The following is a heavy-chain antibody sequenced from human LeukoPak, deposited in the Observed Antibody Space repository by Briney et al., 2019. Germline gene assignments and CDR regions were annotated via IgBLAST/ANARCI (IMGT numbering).Heavy chain of an antibody. CDR2: INHSGST. CDR3: AREYSSGWFFHD. Sequence: SETLSLTCAVYGGSFSGYFWSWIRQPPGKGLEWIGEINHSGSTNYNPSLKSRVTISVDTSKNQFSLKLSSVTAADTAVYYCAREYSSGWFFHDWGQGTLVTVSS. CDR1: GGSFSGYF. J-gene: IGHJ1*01. D-gene: IGHD6-19*01. V-gene: IGHV4-34*01.